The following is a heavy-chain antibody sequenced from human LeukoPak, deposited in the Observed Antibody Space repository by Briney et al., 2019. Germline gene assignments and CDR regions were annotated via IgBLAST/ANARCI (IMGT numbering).Heavy chain of an antibody. Sequence: SETLSLTCTVSGGSISSYYWSWIRQPPGKGLEWIGYIYYSGSTNYNPSLKSRVTISVDTSKNQFSLKLSSVTAADTFVYYCAGHYYDSSGYIFHFDYWGQGTLVTVSS. J-gene: IGHJ4*02. CDR2: IYYSGST. CDR3: AGHYYDSSGYIFHFDY. V-gene: IGHV4-59*01. CDR1: GGSISSYY. D-gene: IGHD3-22*01.